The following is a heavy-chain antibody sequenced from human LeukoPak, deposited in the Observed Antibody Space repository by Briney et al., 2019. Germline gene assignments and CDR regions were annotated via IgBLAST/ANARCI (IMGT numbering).Heavy chain of an antibody. D-gene: IGHD4-11*01. J-gene: IGHJ6*03. CDR1: GFTFSSYA. CDR3: AKVPDYKLGNYYYYYYMDV. CDR2: ISGSGGST. V-gene: IGHV3-23*01. Sequence: SGGSLRLSCAASGFTFSSYAMSWVRQAPGKGLEWVSAISGSGGSTYYADSVKGRFTISRDNSKNTLYLQMNSLRAEDTAVYYCAKVPDYKLGNYYYYYYMDVWGKGTTVTVSS.